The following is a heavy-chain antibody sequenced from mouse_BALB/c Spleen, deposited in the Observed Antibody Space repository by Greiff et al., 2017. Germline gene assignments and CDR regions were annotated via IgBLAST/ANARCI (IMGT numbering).Heavy chain of an antibody. CDR2: IDTSDSYT. CDR3: AREDDGYYNY. V-gene: IGHV1-69*01. Sequence: QVQLQQPGAELVMPGASVKMSCKASGYTFTDYWMHWVKQRPGQGLEWIGAIDTSDSYTSYNQKFKGKATLTVDESSSTAYMHLNSLTSEDSAVYYCAREDDGYYNYWGQGTTLTVSS. D-gene: IGHD2-3*01. J-gene: IGHJ2*01. CDR1: GYTFTDYW.